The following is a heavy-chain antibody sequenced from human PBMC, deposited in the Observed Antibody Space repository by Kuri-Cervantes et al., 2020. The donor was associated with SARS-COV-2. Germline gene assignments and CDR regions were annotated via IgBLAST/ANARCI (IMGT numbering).Heavy chain of an antibody. CDR1: GYSFTSYW. CDR2: IYPGDSDT. Sequence: GGSLRLSCKGSGYSFTSYWIGWVRQMPEKGLEWMGIIYPGDSDTRYSPSFQGQVTISADKSISTAYLQWSSLKASDTAMYYCARRRDFWSGSPFDYWGQGTLVTVSS. J-gene: IGHJ4*02. CDR3: ARRRDFWSGSPFDY. V-gene: IGHV5-51*01. D-gene: IGHD3-3*01.